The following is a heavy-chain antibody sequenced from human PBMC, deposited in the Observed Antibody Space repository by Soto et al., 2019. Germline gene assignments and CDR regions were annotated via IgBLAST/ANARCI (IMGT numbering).Heavy chain of an antibody. D-gene: IGHD3-16*01. CDR3: TRWGAYYFDY. V-gene: IGHV3-7*01. J-gene: IGHJ4*02. CDR1: GFTFSNYW. CDR2: INQDGSEK. Sequence: EVQLVESGGGLVQPGGSLRLSCVASGFTFSNYWMNWVRQAPGKGLEWVANINQDGSEKYYVDSVKGRFTISRDNAKNSLYLQMNSLRAGDTAVYYCTRWGAYYFDYWGQGTLVTVSS.